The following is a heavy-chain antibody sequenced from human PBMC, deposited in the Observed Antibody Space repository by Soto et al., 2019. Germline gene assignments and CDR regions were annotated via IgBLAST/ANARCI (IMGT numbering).Heavy chain of an antibody. D-gene: IGHD3-3*01. CDR3: ARGRTIFHYYGMDV. J-gene: IGHJ6*02. CDR2: IIPIFGTA. Sequence: SVKVSCKASGGTFSSYAISWLRQAPGQGLEWMGGIIPIFGTANYAQKFQGRVTITADESTSTAYMELSSLRSEDTAVYYCARGRTIFHYYGMDVWGQGTTVTVSS. V-gene: IGHV1-69*13. CDR1: GGTFSSYA.